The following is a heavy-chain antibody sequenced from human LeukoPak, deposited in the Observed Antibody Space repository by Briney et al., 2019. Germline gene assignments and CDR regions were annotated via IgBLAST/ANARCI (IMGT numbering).Heavy chain of an antibody. CDR1: GGSISSGDYY. CDR3: ARSKARGYSYGSNGMDV. V-gene: IGHV4-39*07. D-gene: IGHD5-18*01. CDR2: INHSGST. J-gene: IGHJ6*02. Sequence: PSETLSLTCTVSGGSISSGDYYWSWIRQPPGKGLEWIGEINHSGSTNYNPSLKSRVTISVDTSKNQFSLKLSSVTAADTAVYYCARSKARGYSYGSNGMDVWGQGTTVTVSS.